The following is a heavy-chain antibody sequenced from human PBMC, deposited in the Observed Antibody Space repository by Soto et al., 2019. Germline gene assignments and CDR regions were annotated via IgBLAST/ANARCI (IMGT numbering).Heavy chain of an antibody. J-gene: IGHJ6*02. D-gene: IGHD6-6*01. CDR2: ISSSGSTI. V-gene: IGHV3-48*03. CDR1: GFTFSSYE. CDR3: ARDGRPLDV. Sequence: PVGSLRLSCAASGFTFSSYEMNWVRQAPGKGLEWVSYISSSGSTIYYADSVKDRFTISRDNAKNSLYLQMNSLRAEDTAVYYCARDGRPLDVWGQGTTVTVSS.